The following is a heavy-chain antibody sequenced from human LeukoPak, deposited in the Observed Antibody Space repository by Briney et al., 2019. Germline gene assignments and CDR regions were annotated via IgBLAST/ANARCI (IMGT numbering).Heavy chain of an antibody. CDR1: GGSFSGHY. J-gene: IGHJ4*02. V-gene: IGHV4-34*01. D-gene: IGHD4-11*01. CDR3: ARAEINDYSRY. CDR2: INHRGSA. Sequence: KASETLSLTCAVYGGSFSGHYCSWIRQPPGKGLEYIGEINHRGSANYNPSLKSRVTLSIDTSKNQFSLKLRGVTAADSALYFCARAEINDYSRYWGQGIPVIVSS.